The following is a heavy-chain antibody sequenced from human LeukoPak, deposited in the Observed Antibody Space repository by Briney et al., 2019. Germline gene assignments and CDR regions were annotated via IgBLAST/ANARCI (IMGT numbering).Heavy chain of an antibody. J-gene: IGHJ4*02. Sequence: ASVKVSCKASGYTFTSYYVHWVRQAPGQGLGWLGIINPTGGSTTYAQKFQGRGTMTTDTSTSTVNMELSSLRSEDKAVYFCARGLFQLDYWGQGTLVTVSS. CDR1: GYTFTSYY. CDR2: INPTGGST. V-gene: IGHV1-46*01. CDR3: ARGLFQLDY. D-gene: IGHD2-21*01.